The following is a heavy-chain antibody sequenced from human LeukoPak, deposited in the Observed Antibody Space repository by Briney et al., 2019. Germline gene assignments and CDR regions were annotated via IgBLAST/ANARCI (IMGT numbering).Heavy chain of an antibody. J-gene: IGHJ3*02. CDR2: IYPGDSDT. V-gene: IGHV5-51*01. CDR3: ARWDIVATKGHAFDI. CDR1: GYSFTSYW. D-gene: IGHD5-12*01. Sequence: GESLKISCKGSGYSFTSYWIGWVRQMAGKGLEWMGIIYPGDSDTRYSPSFQGQVTISADKSISTAYLQWSSLKASDTAMYYCARWDIVATKGHAFDIWGQGTTVTVSS.